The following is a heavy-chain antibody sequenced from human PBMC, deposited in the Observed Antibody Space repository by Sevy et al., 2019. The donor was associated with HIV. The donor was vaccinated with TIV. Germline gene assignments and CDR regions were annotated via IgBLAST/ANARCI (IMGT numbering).Heavy chain of an antibody. CDR3: ARDPLYHYGSGTFYRFYYGMDV. CDR1: GFTFNTYA. V-gene: IGHV3-33*01. Sequence: GGSLRLSCAASGFTFNTYAMHWVRQPPGKGLEWVAVIWNDGSEKYYADSGEGRLTISRDNSKNMLYLQMNSLRAEDTAGFFCARDPLYHYGSGTFYRFYYGMDVWGQGTTVTVSS. D-gene: IGHD3-10*01. J-gene: IGHJ6*02. CDR2: IWNDGSEK.